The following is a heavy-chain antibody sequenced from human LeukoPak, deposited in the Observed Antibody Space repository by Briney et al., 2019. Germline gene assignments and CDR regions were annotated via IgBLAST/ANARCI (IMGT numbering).Heavy chain of an antibody. CDR2: ISASSSII. Sequence: PGRSLRLSCAASGFIFSTYSMNWVRQAPGKGLEWVSYISASSSIIYYADSVKGRFTISRDNAKNSLYMQVTSLRDEDTAVYYCARDSNWAFDIWGQGTMVTVSS. D-gene: IGHD2-2*01. J-gene: IGHJ3*02. CDR3: ARDSNWAFDI. V-gene: IGHV3-48*02. CDR1: GFIFSTYS.